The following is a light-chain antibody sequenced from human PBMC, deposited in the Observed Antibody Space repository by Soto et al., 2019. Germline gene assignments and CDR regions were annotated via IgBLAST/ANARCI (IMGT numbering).Light chain of an antibody. CDR3: QQHNNYPLT. CDR2: KAS. V-gene: IGKV1-5*03. Sequence: DIQMTQSPSTLSASVGDRVTITCRASQSITSWLTWYQQKPGTAPKVLIYKASSLGSGVPSRFSGSGSGTEFTLTISSLQPDDFATYYCQQHNNYPLTFGGGTKVEIK. J-gene: IGKJ4*01. CDR1: QSITSW.